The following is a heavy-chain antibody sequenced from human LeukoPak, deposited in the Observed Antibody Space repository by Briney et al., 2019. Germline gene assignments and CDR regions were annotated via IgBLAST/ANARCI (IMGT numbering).Heavy chain of an antibody. V-gene: IGHV3-21*01. Sequence: PGGSLRLSCAASGFTFSSYSMNWVRQAPGKGLEWVSSISSSSSYIYYADSVKGRFTISRDNAKNSLYLQMNSLRAEDTAVYYCASGSRVLQFLEWFPYYFDYWGQGTLVTVSS. CDR2: ISSSSSYI. CDR1: GFTFSSYS. D-gene: IGHD3-3*01. CDR3: ASGSRVLQFLEWFPYYFDY. J-gene: IGHJ4*02.